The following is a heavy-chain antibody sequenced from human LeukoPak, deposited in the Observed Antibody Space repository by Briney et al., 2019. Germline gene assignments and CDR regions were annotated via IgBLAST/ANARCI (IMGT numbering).Heavy chain of an antibody. CDR3: ASESLSDSSGYSGY. CDR1: GGSISSSSYY. CDR2: IYYSGST. Sequence: SETLSLTCTVSGGSISSSSYYWGWIRQPPGKGLEWIGSIYYSGSTYYNPSLKSRVTISVDTSKNQFSLKLSSVTAADTAVYYCASESLSDSSGYSGYWGQGTLVTVSS. D-gene: IGHD3-22*01. J-gene: IGHJ4*02. V-gene: IGHV4-39*07.